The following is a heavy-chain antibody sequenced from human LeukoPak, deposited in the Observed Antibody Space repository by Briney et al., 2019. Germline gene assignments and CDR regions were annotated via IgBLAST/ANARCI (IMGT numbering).Heavy chain of an antibody. CDR3: ASSYYYDSSQKNY. D-gene: IGHD3-22*01. J-gene: IGHJ4*02. CDR2: INHSGST. CDR1: GGSFSGYY. Sequence: SETLSLTCVVYGGSFSGYYWSWIRQPPGKGLEWIGEINHSGSTNYNPSLKSRVTISVDTSKNQFSLKLSSVTAADTAVYYCASSYYYDSSQKNYWGQGTLVTVSS. V-gene: IGHV4-34*01.